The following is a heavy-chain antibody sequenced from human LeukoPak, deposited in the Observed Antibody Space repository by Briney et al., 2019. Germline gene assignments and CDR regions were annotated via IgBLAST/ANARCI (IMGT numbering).Heavy chain of an antibody. J-gene: IGHJ4*02. V-gene: IGHV3-11*06. CDR1: GFTFSNYY. CDR3: SAVAAIIY. CDR2: ISSSSYFI. D-gene: IGHD6-19*01. Sequence: GGSLRLSCEASGFTFSNYYMSWIRQAPGKGLEWVSSISSSSYFIYYADSVKGRFTISRDNFQNTLYLEMNSLRIEDTAVYYCSAVAAIIYWGQGTLVTVSS.